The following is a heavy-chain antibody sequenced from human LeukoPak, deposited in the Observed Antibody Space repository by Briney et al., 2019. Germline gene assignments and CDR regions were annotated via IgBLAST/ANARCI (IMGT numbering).Heavy chain of an antibody. Sequence: GGSLRLSCAASGFTVSSTYMNWVRQAPGKGLEWVSSISSSSSYIYHADSVKGRFTISRDNAKNSLYLQMNSLRAEDTAVYYCTRGYSGSYFYYYYYMDVWGIGTTVTVSS. CDR2: ISSSSSYI. J-gene: IGHJ6*03. D-gene: IGHD1-26*01. V-gene: IGHV3-21*01. CDR1: GFTVSSTY. CDR3: TRGYSGSYFYYYYYMDV.